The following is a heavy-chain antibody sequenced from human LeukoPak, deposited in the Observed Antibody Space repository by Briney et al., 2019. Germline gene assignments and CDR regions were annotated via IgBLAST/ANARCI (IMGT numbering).Heavy chain of an antibody. CDR3: ARGDCGSTCCNWFDP. CDR2: ISRDGSST. CDR1: GFTFSSHW. Sequence: GGSLRLSCAASGFTFSSHWMHWVRRAPGKGLVWVSGISRDGSSTNYADSVKGRFTISRDNAKNTLYLQMYSLSAEDTAVYYCARGDCGSTCCNWFDPWGQGTLVTVSS. J-gene: IGHJ5*02. D-gene: IGHD2-2*01. V-gene: IGHV3-74*01.